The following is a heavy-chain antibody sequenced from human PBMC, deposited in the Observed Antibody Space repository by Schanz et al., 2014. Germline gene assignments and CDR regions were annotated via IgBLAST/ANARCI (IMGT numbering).Heavy chain of an antibody. CDR2: IIPIHGIV. Sequence: QVQLVQSGAEVKKPGSSMKVSCKASGGTFSTYPINWLRQAPGQGLEWMGRIIPIHGIVNYAQRFQDRVRITADKSTSTAYMELRSLRSDDTAVYYCARDQSTYTNSSDVRYFDYWGQGSLVTVSS. CDR1: GGTFSTYP. CDR3: ARDQSTYTNSSDVRYFDY. D-gene: IGHD6-6*01. J-gene: IGHJ4*02. V-gene: IGHV1-69*04.